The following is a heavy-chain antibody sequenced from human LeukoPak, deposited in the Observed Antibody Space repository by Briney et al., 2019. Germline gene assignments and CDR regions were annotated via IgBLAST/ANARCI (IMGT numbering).Heavy chain of an antibody. CDR2: IKEDGSEK. V-gene: IGHV3-7*01. CDR3: ASMGSGLTF. CDR1: GFTISDYW. J-gene: IGHJ4*02. Sequence: GGSLRLSCAASGFTISDYWMSWVRQAPGKGLEWVANIKEDGSEKNYVDSAKGRFTISRDNAKNSLYLQMNSLRAEDTAVYYCASMGSGLTFWGQGTLVTVSS. D-gene: IGHD2-15*01.